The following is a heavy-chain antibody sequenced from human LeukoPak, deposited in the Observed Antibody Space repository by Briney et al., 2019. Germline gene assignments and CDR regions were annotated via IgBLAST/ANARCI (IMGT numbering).Heavy chain of an antibody. J-gene: IGHJ4*02. CDR2: IYYSGST. D-gene: IGHD1-26*01. CDR1: GGSLSSYY. CDR3: ARDRRSYYNNNYFDY. V-gene: IGHV4-59*01. Sequence: SETLSLTCTVSGGSLSSYYWSWIRQPPGKGLEWIGYIYYSGSTNYNPSLKSRVTISVDTSKNQFSLKLSSVTAADTAVYYCARDRRSYYNNNYFDYWGQGTLVTVSS.